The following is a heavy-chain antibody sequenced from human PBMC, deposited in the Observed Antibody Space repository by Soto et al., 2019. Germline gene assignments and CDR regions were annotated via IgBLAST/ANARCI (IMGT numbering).Heavy chain of an antibody. Sequence: QVQLVQSGAEVKKTGASVKVSCEAPGHYFSGYYMYWVRQAPGHGLEWMGWINLNSGGTNYAQKFQGRVTMTRDTSITTGYMDLRGLTSDYMAVYYCASAPPYYGISGYLEVWGLGTLVTVSS. V-gene: IGHV1-2*02. CDR1: GHYFSGYY. J-gene: IGHJ4*02. D-gene: IGHD3-22*01. CDR3: ASAPPYYGISGYLEV. CDR2: INLNSGGT.